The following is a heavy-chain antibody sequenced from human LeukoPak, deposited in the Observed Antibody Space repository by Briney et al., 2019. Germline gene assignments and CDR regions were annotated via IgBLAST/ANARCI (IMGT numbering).Heavy chain of an antibody. CDR3: ARVPGYYDSSGYDYYYGMDV. CDR2: IYYSGST. V-gene: IGHV4-59*01. CDR1: GGSISSYY. J-gene: IGHJ6*02. D-gene: IGHD3-22*01. Sequence: PSETLSLTCTVSGGSISSYYWSWIRQPPGKGLEWIGYIYYSGSTNYNPSLKSRVTISVDTSKNQFSLKLSSVTAADTAVYYCARVPGYYDSSGYDYYYGMDVWGQGTTVTVSS.